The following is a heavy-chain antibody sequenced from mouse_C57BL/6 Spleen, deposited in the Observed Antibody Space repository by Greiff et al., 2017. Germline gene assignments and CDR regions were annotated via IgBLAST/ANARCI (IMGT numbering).Heavy chain of an antibody. CDR3: AFYGSSYDYFDY. CDR1: GYTFTSYW. D-gene: IGHD1-1*01. CDR2: IDPNSGGT. J-gene: IGHJ2*01. Sequence: VQLQQPGAELVKPGASVKLSCKASGYTFTSYWMHWVKQRPGRGLEWIGRIDPNSGGTKYNEKFKSKATLTVDKPSSTAYMQRSSLTSEDSAVYYCAFYGSSYDYFDYWGQGTTLTVSS. V-gene: IGHV1-72*01.